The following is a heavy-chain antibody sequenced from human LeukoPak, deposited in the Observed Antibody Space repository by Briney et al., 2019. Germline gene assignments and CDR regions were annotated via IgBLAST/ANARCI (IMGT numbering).Heavy chain of an antibody. J-gene: IGHJ4*02. V-gene: IGHV3-23*01. Sequence: QPGGSLRLSCSASGFSFSSNAMSWVRQAPGKGLEWVSVITDSGGSTYSVKGRFTISRDNSKNTLYLQMNSLRAEDTAVYYCAKAARWNYFDNWGPGTLVTVSS. D-gene: IGHD4-23*01. CDR3: AKAARWNYFDN. CDR2: ITDSGGST. CDR1: GFSFSSNA.